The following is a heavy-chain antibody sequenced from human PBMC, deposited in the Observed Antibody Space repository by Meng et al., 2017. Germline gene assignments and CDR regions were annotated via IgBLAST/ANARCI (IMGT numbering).Heavy chain of an antibody. Sequence: ETLSLTCTVSGCSTSSSSYYWGWIRQPPGKGLEWVSSISSSSSYIYYADSVKGRFTISRDNAKNSLYLQMNSLRAEDTAVYYCAREAHLGTFGGVMAPAIDYWGQGTLVTVSS. J-gene: IGHJ4*02. V-gene: IGHV3-21*01. CDR1: GCSTSSSS. CDR2: ISSSSSYI. CDR3: AREAHLGTFGGVMAPAIDY. D-gene: IGHD3-16*01.